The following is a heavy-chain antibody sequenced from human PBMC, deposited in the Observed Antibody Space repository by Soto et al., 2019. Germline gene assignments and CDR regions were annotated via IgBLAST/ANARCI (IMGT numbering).Heavy chain of an antibody. CDR2: IIPIFGTA. CDR1: GYTFSSYA. Sequence: SVKVSCKASGYTFSSYAISWVRQAPGQGLEWMGGIIPIFGTANYAQKFQGRVTITADESTSTAYMELSSLRSEDTAVYYCARRGFYYDSSGYFDYWGQGTLVTVSS. J-gene: IGHJ4*02. CDR3: ARRGFYYDSSGYFDY. V-gene: IGHV1-69*13. D-gene: IGHD3-22*01.